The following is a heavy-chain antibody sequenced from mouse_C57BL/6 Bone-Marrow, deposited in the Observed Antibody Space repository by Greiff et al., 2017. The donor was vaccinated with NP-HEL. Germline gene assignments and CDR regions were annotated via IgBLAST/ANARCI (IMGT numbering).Heavy chain of an antibody. CDR1: GYTFTDYE. CDR2: IDPETGGT. CDR3: TTRRGFAY. Sequence: VQLQRSGAELVRPGASVTLSCKASGYTFTDYEMHWVKQTPVHGLEWIGAIDPETGGTAYNQKFKGKAILTADKSSSTAYMELRSLTSEDSAVYYCTTRRGFAYWGQGTLVTVSA. D-gene: IGHD2-12*01. J-gene: IGHJ3*01. V-gene: IGHV1-15*01.